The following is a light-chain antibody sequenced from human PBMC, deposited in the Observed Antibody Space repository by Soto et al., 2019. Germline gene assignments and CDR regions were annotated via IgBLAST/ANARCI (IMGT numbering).Light chain of an antibody. CDR3: QQRRTWPPLT. CDR1: QSVSNF. CDR2: DAS. V-gene: IGKV3-11*01. J-gene: IGKJ4*01. Sequence: EIVLTQSPATLSLSSGERATLSCRASQSVSNFLAWYQQKPGQAPRLLIYDASTRATGIPARFSGSGSGTDFALTISSLEPEDFAVYYCQQRRTWPPLTFGGGTKVEIK.